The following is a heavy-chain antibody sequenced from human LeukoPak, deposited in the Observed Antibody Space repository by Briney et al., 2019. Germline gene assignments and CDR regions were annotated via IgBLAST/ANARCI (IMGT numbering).Heavy chain of an antibody. V-gene: IGHV3-48*01. J-gene: IGHJ4*02. CDR2: ISSSSSTI. CDR1: GFTFSSYS. D-gene: IGHD6-13*01. CDR3: AKDLIAAAGKGVPSDY. Sequence: GGSLRLSCAASGFTFSSYSMNWVRQAPGKGLEWVSYISSSSSTIYYADSVKGRFTISRDNSKNTLYLQMNSLRAEDTAVYYCAKDLIAAAGKGVPSDYWGQGTLVTVSS.